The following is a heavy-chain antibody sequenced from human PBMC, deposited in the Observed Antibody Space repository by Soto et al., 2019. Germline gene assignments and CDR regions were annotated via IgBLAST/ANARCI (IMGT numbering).Heavy chain of an antibody. V-gene: IGHV3-23*01. J-gene: IGHJ4*02. CDR3: TAGTISDWYTF. CDR1: GFTFSSYA. CDR2: INDNGRTT. D-gene: IGHD1-1*01. Sequence: PGGSLRLSCAASGFTFSSYAISWVRQTPGKGLEWVSLINDNGRTTYYADSVKGRLTISRDNAKNTLYLQLNSLRAEDTAVYYCTAGTISDWYTFWGQGTLVTVSS.